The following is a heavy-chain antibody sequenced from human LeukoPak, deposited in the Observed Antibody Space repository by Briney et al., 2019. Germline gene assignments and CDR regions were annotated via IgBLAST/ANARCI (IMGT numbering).Heavy chain of an antibody. CDR2: ISYDVSNK. Sequence: GGSLRLSCAASGFTFSSYAMSWVRQAPGKGLEWVAVISYDVSNKYYADSVKGRFTISRDNSKNTLYLQMNSLRAEDTAVYYCARGHTTFQEMATIWGIGYWGQGTLVTVSS. J-gene: IGHJ4*02. D-gene: IGHD3-16*01. CDR3: ARGHTTFQEMATIWGIGY. CDR1: GFTFSSYA. V-gene: IGHV3-30-3*01.